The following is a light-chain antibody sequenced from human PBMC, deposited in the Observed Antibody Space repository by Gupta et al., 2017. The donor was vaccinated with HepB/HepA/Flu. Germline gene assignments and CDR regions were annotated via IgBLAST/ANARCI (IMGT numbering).Light chain of an antibody. CDR3: QSADSSGTSVV. CDR1: ALPKQY. CDR2: KGN. J-gene: IGLJ2*01. Sequence: SYELTQPPPVPVSPGQTARITCAGDALPKQYAYWYQQKTGQAPVLVIYKGNERPSGIPERFSGSSSGTTVTLTISGVQAEDEADYYWQSADSSGTSVVFGGGTKLTVL. V-gene: IGLV3-25*03.